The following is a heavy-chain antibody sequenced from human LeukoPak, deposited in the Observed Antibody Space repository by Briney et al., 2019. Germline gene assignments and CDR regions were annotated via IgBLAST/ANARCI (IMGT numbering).Heavy chain of an antibody. V-gene: IGHV6-1*01. Sequence: SQTLSLTSALSGDSVSINSAAWSWIRQSPSRGLEWLGRTYYRSKWYNHYAVSVNSLITIKPDTSKNHSSLQLNSVTPEDTAVYSCARESGIMITFGGVIGSYYSYYYGMDVWGQGTTVTVSS. CDR3: ARESGIMITFGGVIGSYYSYYYGMDV. CDR1: GDSVSINSAA. CDR2: TYYRSKWYN. D-gene: IGHD3-16*02. J-gene: IGHJ6*02.